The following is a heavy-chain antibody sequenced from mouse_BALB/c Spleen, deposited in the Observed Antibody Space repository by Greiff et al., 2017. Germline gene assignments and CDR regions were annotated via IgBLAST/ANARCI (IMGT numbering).Heavy chain of an antibody. CDR3: ARSLHYYGYWFAY. CDR1: GYSFTDYI. J-gene: IGHJ3*01. V-gene: IGHV1-39*01. Sequence: VQLQQTGPELVKPGASVKISCKASGYSFTDYIMLWVKQSHGNSLEWIGNINPYYGSTSYNLKFKGKATLTVDKSSSTAYMQLNSLTSEDSAVYYCARSLHYYGYWFAYWGQGTLVTVSA. D-gene: IGHD1-2*01. CDR2: INPYYGST.